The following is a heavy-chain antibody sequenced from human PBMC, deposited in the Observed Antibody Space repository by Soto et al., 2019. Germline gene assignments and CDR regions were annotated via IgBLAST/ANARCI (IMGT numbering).Heavy chain of an antibody. CDR1: GFSFGDYA. CDR3: AKDRQWLVRNFDY. CDR2: ISGSGSSS. J-gene: IGHJ4*02. Sequence: HPGGSLRLSCAASGFSFGDYAMSWVRQSPGKGLEWVSGISGSGSSSYYTDSVKGRFTISRDNSKNMLYLQMHVLRAEDTGVYYCAKDRQWLVRNFDYWGLGTLVTSPQ. V-gene: IGHV3-23*01. D-gene: IGHD6-19*01.